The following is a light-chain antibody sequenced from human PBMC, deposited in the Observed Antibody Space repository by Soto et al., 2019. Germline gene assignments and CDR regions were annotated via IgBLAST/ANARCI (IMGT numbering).Light chain of an antibody. CDR2: GAS. Sequence: EIVLTQSPGTLSLSPGERATLSCRASQSVSSSYLAWYQQKPGQAPRLLIYGASSRATGIPDRFSGSASGTDFTLTISRLEPEDFAVYYCQQYGSSPTTIGQGTKVDIK. V-gene: IGKV3-20*01. CDR1: QSVSSSY. J-gene: IGKJ1*01. CDR3: QQYGSSPTT.